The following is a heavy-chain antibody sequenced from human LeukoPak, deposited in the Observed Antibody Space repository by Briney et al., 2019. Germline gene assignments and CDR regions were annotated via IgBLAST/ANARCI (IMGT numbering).Heavy chain of an antibody. D-gene: IGHD3-22*01. Sequence: PGGSLRLSCAASGFTVSSNYMSWVRQAPGKGLEWVSSISSSSSYIYYADSVKGRFTISRDNAKNSLYLQMNSLRAEDTAVYYCARDRNYYDSSVPEYWGQGTLVTVSS. CDR2: ISSSSSYI. CDR3: ARDRNYYDSSVPEY. CDR1: GFTVSSNY. J-gene: IGHJ4*02. V-gene: IGHV3-21*01.